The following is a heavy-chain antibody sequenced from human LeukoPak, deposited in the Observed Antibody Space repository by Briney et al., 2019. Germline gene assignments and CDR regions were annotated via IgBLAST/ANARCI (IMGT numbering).Heavy chain of an antibody. J-gene: IGHJ4*02. V-gene: IGHV5-51*01. CDR3: ARLAYCSSTSCKGGGFDY. D-gene: IGHD2-2*01. CDR1: RYSFTDYW. CDR2: IYPGDSDT. Sequence: GESLKISCKGSRYSFTDYWIGWVRQMPGKGLEWMGIIYPGDSDTRYSPSFQGQVTISADKSISTAYLQWSSLKASDTAIYYYARLAYCSSTSCKGGGFDYWGQGTLVTVSS.